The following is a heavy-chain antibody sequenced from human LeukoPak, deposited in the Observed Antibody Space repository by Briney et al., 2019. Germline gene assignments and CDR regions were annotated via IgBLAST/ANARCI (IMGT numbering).Heavy chain of an antibody. V-gene: IGHV3-23*01. D-gene: IGHD3-16*02. J-gene: IGHJ3*02. CDR1: GFTFSSYA. Sequence: QAGGSLRLSCAASGFTFSSYAMNWVRQAPGKGLEWVSAITGSGGRTYYADSVKGRFTISRDNSENTLYLQMNSLRAEDTAVYYCARSLPGPALFDAFDIWGQGTMVTVSS. CDR2: ITGSGGRT. CDR3: ARSLPGPALFDAFDI.